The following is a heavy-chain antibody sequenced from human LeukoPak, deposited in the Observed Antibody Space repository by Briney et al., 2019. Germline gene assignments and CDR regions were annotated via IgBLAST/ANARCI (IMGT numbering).Heavy chain of an antibody. CDR2: INPNSGGT. CDR1: GYTFTGYY. D-gene: IGHD6-13*01. Sequence: ASVKVSCKASGYTFTGYYMHWVRQAPGQGLEWMGWINPNSGGTNYAQKFQGRVTITRNTSISTAYMELSSLRSEDTAVYYCARGPYSSSWYVAYSHYYYYYYMDVWGKGTTVTVSS. V-gene: IGHV1-2*02. J-gene: IGHJ6*03. CDR3: ARGPYSSSWYVAYSHYYYYYYMDV.